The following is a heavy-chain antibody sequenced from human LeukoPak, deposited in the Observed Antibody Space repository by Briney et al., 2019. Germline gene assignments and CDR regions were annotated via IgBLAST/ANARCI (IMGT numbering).Heavy chain of an antibody. CDR2: ISGGGADI. CDR1: GFTFSSCA. V-gene: IGHV3-23*01. CDR3: ARGGPFSSSSQSYFDP. J-gene: IGHJ5*02. D-gene: IGHD6-13*01. Sequence: GGSLRLSCAASGFTFSSCAMTWVRQAPGEGLEWVSCISGGGADIHYADSVKGRFTISRDDSKSTLYLQMNSLRAEDTAVYYCARGGPFSSSSQSYFDPWGQGTLVTVSS.